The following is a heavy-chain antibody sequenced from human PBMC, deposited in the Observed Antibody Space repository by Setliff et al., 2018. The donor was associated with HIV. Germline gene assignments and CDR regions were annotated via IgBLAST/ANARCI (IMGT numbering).Heavy chain of an antibody. CDR2: INRNGIT. V-gene: IGHV4-34*01. CDR1: GDGFTGYF. D-gene: IGHD4-17*01. Sequence: PSETLSLTCSVYGDGFTGYFWSWIRQSPGKGLEWPGEINRNGITYSIPSLRGRLSISIDTSRNQFSLRLTSLIAADTAVYYCARGGSAWNMPRGDYANWFDPWGQGTLVTVSS. J-gene: IGHJ5*02. CDR3: ARGGSAWNMPRGDYANWFDP.